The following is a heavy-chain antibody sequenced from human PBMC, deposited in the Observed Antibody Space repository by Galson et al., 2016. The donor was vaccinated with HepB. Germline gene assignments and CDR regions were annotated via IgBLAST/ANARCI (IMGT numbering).Heavy chain of an antibody. CDR1: GYTFTGYG. J-gene: IGHJ4*02. CDR2: ISTYNGNT. Sequence: SVKVSCKASGYTFTGYGISWVRQAPGQGLEWMGWISTYNGNTNYAQKFQGRVTMTTDTSTSTAYMDLMSLRSDDTAVYYCARVSLTSWANFDYWGQGTLVTVSS. V-gene: IGHV1-18*01. CDR3: ARVSLTSWANFDY. D-gene: IGHD2-2*01.